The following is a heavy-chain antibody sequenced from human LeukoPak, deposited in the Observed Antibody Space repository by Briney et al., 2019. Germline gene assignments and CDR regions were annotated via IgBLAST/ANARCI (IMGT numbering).Heavy chain of an antibody. CDR1: GFTFSSYA. V-gene: IGHV3-30-3*01. CDR2: ISYDGSNK. J-gene: IGHJ4*02. Sequence: GRSLRLSCAASGFTFSSYAMHWVRQAPGKGLEWVAVISYDGSNKYYADSVKGRFTISRDNSKNTLYLQMNSLRAEDTAVYYCARGETVDYWGQGTLVTVSS. D-gene: IGHD1-26*01. CDR3: ARGETVDY.